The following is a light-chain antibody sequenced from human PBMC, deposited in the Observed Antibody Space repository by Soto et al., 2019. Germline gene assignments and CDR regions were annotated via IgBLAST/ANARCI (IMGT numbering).Light chain of an antibody. J-gene: IGKJ4*01. CDR1: QDINVY. V-gene: IGKV1-6*02. Sequence: IQMTQSPSSVSASIGDTVTITCRASQDINVYLNWYQQKPGEVPKLLIYAASSLQSGVPSRFSGSGSGTDFTLTISSLQPEDFATYYCLQDYNYPLTFGGGTKVDIK. CDR2: AAS. CDR3: LQDYNYPLT.